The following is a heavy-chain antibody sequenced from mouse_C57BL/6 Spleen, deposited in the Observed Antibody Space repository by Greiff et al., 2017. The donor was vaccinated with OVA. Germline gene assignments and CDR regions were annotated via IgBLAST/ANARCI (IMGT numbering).Heavy chain of an antibody. J-gene: IGHJ3*01. Sequence: VQLQQPGAELVKPGASVKLSCKASGYTFTSYWMHWVKQRPGQGLEWIGMIHPNSGSTNYNEKFKSKATLTVDKSSSTAYMQLSSLTSEDSAVYYCARESYYDYDRAWFAYWGQGTLVTVSA. CDR1: GYTFTSYW. CDR2: IHPNSGST. V-gene: IGHV1-64*01. D-gene: IGHD2-4*01. CDR3: ARESYYDYDRAWFAY.